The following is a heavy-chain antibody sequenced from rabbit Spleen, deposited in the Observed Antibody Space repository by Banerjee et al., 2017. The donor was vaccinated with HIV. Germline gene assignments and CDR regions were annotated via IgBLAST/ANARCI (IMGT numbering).Heavy chain of an antibody. Sequence: QSLEESGGGLVKPGGTLTLTCKASGFSLSNNYYMCWVRQAPGKGLEWIACINTATGKAVYASWAKGRFTISRTSSTTVTLQVTSLTAADTATYFCTRDDGSGHYIDGYFNLWGPGTLVTVS. J-gene: IGHJ4*01. CDR2: INTATGKA. D-gene: IGHD1-1*01. CDR3: TRDDGSGHYIDGYFNL. CDR1: GFSLSNNYY. V-gene: IGHV1S40*01.